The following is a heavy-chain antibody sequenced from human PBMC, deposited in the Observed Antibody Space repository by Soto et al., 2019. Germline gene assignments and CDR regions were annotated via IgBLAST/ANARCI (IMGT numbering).Heavy chain of an antibody. CDR3: ARWSDPLRLSTSPYFDY. V-gene: IGHV4-59*08. CDR1: GGSISSYY. J-gene: IGHJ4*02. Sequence: SETLSLTCTVSGGSISSYYWSWIRQPPGKGLEWIGYIYYSGSTNYNPSLKSRVTISVDTSKNQFSLKLSSVTAADTAVYYCARWSDPLRLSTSPYFDYWGQGTLVTVSS. D-gene: IGHD2-2*01. CDR2: IYYSGST.